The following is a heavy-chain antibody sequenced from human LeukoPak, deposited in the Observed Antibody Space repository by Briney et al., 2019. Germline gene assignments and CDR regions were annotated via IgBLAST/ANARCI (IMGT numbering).Heavy chain of an antibody. Sequence: SETLSLTCAVYGGSFSGYYWSWIRQPPGKGLEWIGEINHSGSTNYNPSLKSRVTISVDTSKNQFSLKLSSVTAADTAVYYCARGTPYYYDSSGYYGSLNYFDYWGQGTLATVSS. CDR3: ARGTPYYYDSSGYYGSLNYFDY. CDR2: INHSGST. D-gene: IGHD3-22*01. J-gene: IGHJ4*02. V-gene: IGHV4-34*01. CDR1: GGSFSGYY.